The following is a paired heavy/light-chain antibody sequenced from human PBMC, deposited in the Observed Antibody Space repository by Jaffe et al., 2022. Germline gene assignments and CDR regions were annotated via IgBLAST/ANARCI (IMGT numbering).Light chain of an antibody. CDR1: SSDVGGYNY. CDR2: EVS. V-gene: IGLV2-14*01. CDR3: SSYTSSSTRVV. J-gene: IGLJ2*01. Sequence: QSALTQPASVSGSPGQSITISCTGTSSDVGGYNYVSWYQQHPGKAPKLMIYEVSNRPSGVSNRFSGSKSGNTASLTISGLQAEDEADYYCSSYTSSSTRVVFGGGTKLTVL.
Heavy chain of an antibody. Sequence: EVQLVESGGVVVQPGGSLRLSCAASGFTFDDYTMHWVRQAPGKGLEWVSLISWDGGSTYYADSVKGRFTISRDNSKNSLYLQMNSLRTEDTALYYCANSIAAAGYFDYWGQGTLVTVSS. D-gene: IGHD6-13*01. CDR2: ISWDGGST. CDR1: GFTFDDYT. V-gene: IGHV3-43*01. J-gene: IGHJ4*02. CDR3: ANSIAAAGYFDY.